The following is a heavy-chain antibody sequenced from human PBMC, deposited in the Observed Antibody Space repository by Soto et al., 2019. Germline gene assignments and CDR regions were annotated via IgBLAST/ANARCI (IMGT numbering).Heavy chain of an antibody. Sequence: EVQLVESGGGLVEPGGSLRLSCAASGFTFSDAWMNWVRQAPGKGLVWVARIKSKADGGTIDYAASVRGRFTISGDDSKNTVYRHRNSLKIEYTAIYYCSTFPCYGVYVWGQGTTVTVSS. V-gene: IGHV3-15*07. CDR1: GFTFSDAW. CDR2: IKSKADGGTI. J-gene: IGHJ6*02. CDR3: STFPCYGVYV.